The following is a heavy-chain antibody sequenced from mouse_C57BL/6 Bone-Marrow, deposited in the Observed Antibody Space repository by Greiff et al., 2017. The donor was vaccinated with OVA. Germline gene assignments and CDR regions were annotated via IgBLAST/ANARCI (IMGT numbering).Heavy chain of an antibody. CDR1: GYAFTNYL. CDR3: ARWPMTTVVATPPGFAY. V-gene: IGHV1-54*01. Sequence: QVQLQQSGAELVRPGTSVKVSCKASGYAFTNYLIEWVKQRPGQGLEWIGVINPGSGGTNYNEKFKGKATLTADKSSSTAYMQLSSLTSEDSAVYFCARWPMTTVVATPPGFAYWGQGTLVTVSA. CDR2: INPGSGGT. J-gene: IGHJ3*01. D-gene: IGHD1-1*01.